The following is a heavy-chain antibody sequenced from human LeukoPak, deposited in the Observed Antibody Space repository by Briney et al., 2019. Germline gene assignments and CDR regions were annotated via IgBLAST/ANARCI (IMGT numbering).Heavy chain of an antibody. CDR3: ARDRDRAAATHYGMDV. D-gene: IGHD6-13*01. J-gene: IGHJ6*02. CDR2: IYYSGST. CDR1: GGSISSYY. Sequence: SETLSLTCTVSGGSISSYYWSWIRQPPGKGLEWIGYIYYSGSTNYNPSLKSRVTISVDTSKNQFSLKLSSVTAADTAVYYCARDRDRAAATHYGMDVRGQGTTVTVPS. V-gene: IGHV4-59*01.